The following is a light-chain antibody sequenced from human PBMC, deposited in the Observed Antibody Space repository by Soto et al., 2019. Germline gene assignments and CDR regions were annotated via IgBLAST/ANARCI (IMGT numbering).Light chain of an antibody. CDR1: TSYNGSGT. J-gene: IGLJ3*02. CDR3: AAWDGRLKGWV. CDR2: SNN. V-gene: IGLV1-44*01. Sequence: QSVLTQPPSASGTPGQRITISCSGGTSYNGSGTFNWYQHLPGTAPKLLMYSNNQRPSGVPDRFSGSKSGTSAFLAISGLQSEDEADYYCAAWDGRLKGWVFGGGTKLTVL.